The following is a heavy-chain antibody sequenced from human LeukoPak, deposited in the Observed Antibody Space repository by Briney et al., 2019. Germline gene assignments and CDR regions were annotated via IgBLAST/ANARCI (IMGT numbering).Heavy chain of an antibody. V-gene: IGHV5-51*01. J-gene: IGHJ3*02. CDR1: GYSFTSYW. CDR3: ARRSGYDFGSDAFDI. CDR2: IYPGDSDT. D-gene: IGHD5-12*01. Sequence: GQSLQISCKGSGYSFTSYWIGWARQMPGKGLEWMGIIYPGDSDTRYSPSFQGQVTISADKSISTAYLQWSSLKASDTAMYYCARRSGYDFGSDAFDIWGQGKMVPVSS.